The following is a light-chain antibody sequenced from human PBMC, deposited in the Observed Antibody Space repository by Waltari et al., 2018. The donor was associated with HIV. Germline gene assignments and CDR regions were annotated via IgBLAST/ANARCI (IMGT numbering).Light chain of an antibody. Sequence: IEMTQSPATLSVSPGERATLSCRARQSVSSTLAWYQQKFGQAPRPLISDASTRATGIPARFSGSGSRTEFTLTISSLQSEDFAAYYCQQYNSSPRTFGQGTKVEIK. CDR3: QQYNSSPRT. V-gene: IGKV3-15*01. CDR1: QSVSST. J-gene: IGKJ1*01. CDR2: DAS.